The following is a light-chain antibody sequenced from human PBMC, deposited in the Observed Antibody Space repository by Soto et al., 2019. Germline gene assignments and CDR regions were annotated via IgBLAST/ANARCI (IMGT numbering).Light chain of an antibody. J-gene: IGLJ1*01. CDR3: SSYTSTSTLYV. CDR2: DVS. CDR1: ISDIGGYNY. Sequence: QSALTQPASVSGSPGQSITISCTGTISDIGGYNYVSWYQQLPGKVPKLIIYDVSNRPSGVSDRFSGSKSGNAASLTISGLQAEDEADYYCSSYTSTSTLYVFGTGTQLTVL. V-gene: IGLV2-14*03.